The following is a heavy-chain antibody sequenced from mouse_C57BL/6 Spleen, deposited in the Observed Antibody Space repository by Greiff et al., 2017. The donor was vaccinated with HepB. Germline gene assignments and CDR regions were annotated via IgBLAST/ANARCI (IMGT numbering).Heavy chain of an antibody. V-gene: IGHV1-82*01. J-gene: IGHJ2*01. Sequence: QVQLKQSGPELVKPGASVKISCKASGYAFSSSWMNWVKQRPGKGLEWIGRIYPGDGDTNYNGKFKGKATLTADKSSSTAYMQLSSLTSEDSAVYFCARRDYYGSILDYWGQGTTLTVSS. CDR2: IYPGDGDT. D-gene: IGHD1-1*01. CDR3: ARRDYYGSILDY. CDR1: GYAFSSSW.